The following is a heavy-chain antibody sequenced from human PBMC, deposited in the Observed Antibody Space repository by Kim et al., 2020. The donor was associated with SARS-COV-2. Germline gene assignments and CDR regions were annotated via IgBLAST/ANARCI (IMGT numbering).Heavy chain of an antibody. CDR3: ARGGDYYSYGLDV. Sequence: SETLSLTCSVSGDSISSSGYYWGWIRQPPGKGLEWIGSMYNSGSTYYNPSLRSRVTISVDMSKNQFSLKLTSVTAADTALYYCARGGDYYSYGLDVWGQGTRVTVSS. CDR2: MYNSGST. V-gene: IGHV4-39*01. D-gene: IGHD3-10*01. CDR1: GDSISSSGYY. J-gene: IGHJ6*02.